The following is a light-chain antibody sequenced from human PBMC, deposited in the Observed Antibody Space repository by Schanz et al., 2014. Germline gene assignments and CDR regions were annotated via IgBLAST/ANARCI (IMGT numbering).Light chain of an antibody. CDR1: SSDVGGYSY. CDR3: SSFPGTNTAYV. V-gene: IGLV2-8*01. Sequence: QSVLTQPPSASGSPGQSVTISCTGTSSDVGGYSYVSWYQLHPGKAPKLMIFGVSKRPSGVPDRFSGSRSGNTASLTVSGPQAEDEGDFYCSSFPGTNTAYVFGTGTKLTVL. CDR2: GVS. J-gene: IGLJ1*01.